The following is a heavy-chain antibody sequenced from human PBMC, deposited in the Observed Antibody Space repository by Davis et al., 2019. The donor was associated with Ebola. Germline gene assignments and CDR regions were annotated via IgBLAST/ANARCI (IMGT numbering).Heavy chain of an antibody. V-gene: IGHV4-61*05. Sequence: SETLSLTCTVSGGSISSDSYYWAWIRQPPGKGLEWIGYIYYSGSTNYNPSLKSRVTISVDTSKNQFSLKLSSVTAADTAVYYCARLLPSGMDAFDIWGQGTMVTVSS. D-gene: IGHD2-15*01. CDR2: IYYSGST. CDR3: ARLLPSGMDAFDI. J-gene: IGHJ3*02. CDR1: GGSISSDSYY.